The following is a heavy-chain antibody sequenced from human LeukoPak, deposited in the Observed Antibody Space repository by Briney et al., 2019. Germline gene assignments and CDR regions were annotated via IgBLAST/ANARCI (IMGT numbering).Heavy chain of an antibody. Sequence: GGSLRLSCAASGFTFSRYSVNWVRQAPGKGLEWVANIKQDGSEKYYVDSVKGRFTISRDNAKNSLYLQMNSLRAEDTAVYYCARDPGDYYFDYWGQGTLVTVSS. V-gene: IGHV3-7*01. CDR2: IKQDGSEK. D-gene: IGHD3-10*01. CDR1: GFTFSRYS. J-gene: IGHJ4*02. CDR3: ARDPGDYYFDY.